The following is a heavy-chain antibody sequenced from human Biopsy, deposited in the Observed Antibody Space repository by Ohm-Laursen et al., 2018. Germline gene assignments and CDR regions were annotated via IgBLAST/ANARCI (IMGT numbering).Heavy chain of an antibody. V-gene: IGHV4-39*01. Sequence: SQTLSLTCTVSGGSISSETNCWGWIRQPPGKGLEWIGSIFYGGITYYNPSLKSRVTISVDTSKNQFSLNLSSVTGADTAVYYCARHPTGFWFDPWGQGTLVTVS. CDR3: ARHPTGFWFDP. CDR2: IFYGGIT. J-gene: IGHJ5*02. CDR1: GGSISSETNC.